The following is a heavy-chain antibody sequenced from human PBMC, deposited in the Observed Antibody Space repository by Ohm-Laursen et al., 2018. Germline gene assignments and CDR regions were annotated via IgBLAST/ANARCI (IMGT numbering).Heavy chain of an antibody. CDR2: ISGNGSTM. J-gene: IGHJ4*02. CDR1: GFTFSDYY. CDR3: ARSHSGTNGGKFDR. V-gene: IGHV3-11*04. Sequence: SLRLSCAASGFTFSDYYMNWIRQAPGKGLEWVSYISGNGSTMFYADSVKGRFTISRDNAKSSLYLQMNSLRAEDTAVYYCARSHSGTNGGKFDRWGQGTLVTVSS. D-gene: IGHD1-26*01.